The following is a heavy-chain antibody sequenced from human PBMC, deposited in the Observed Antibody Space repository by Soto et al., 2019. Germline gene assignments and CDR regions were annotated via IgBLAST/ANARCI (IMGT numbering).Heavy chain of an antibody. CDR1: GFTFRSYV. CDR3: ARWGTTGGLAV. D-gene: IGHD3-16*01. V-gene: IGHV3-33*05. Sequence: QVQLVESGGGVVQPGTSLRLSCVGSGFTFRSYVIHWVRQAPGKGLEWVALTSYDGSNNFYGDSVKGRFTISRHNSRNTVELQMDSLRFDDTALYYCARWGTTGGLAVWGQGTLVSVSS. J-gene: IGHJ4*02. CDR2: TSYDGSNN.